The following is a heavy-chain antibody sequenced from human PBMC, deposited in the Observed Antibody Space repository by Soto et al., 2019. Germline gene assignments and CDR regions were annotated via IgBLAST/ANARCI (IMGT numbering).Heavy chain of an antibody. CDR2: ISYDGSNK. V-gene: IGHV3-30*18. CDR3: AKDRRTGTFNYYSGMDA. Sequence: QVQLVESGGGVVQPGRSLRLSCAASGFTFSSYGMHWVRQAPGKGLEWVAVISYDGSNKYYADSVKGRFTISRDNSKNTLYLQMNSLRAEDTAVYYCAKDRRTGTFNYYSGMDAWGQGTTVTVSS. D-gene: IGHD1-1*01. J-gene: IGHJ6*02. CDR1: GFTFSSYG.